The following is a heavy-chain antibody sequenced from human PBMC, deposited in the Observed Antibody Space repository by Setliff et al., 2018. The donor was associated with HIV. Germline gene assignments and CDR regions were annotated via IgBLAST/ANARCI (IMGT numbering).Heavy chain of an antibody. D-gene: IGHD6-6*01. CDR3: ARGLGSSSGFN. Sequence: SETLSLTCTVSGGSISSSSYYWGWIRQPPGKGLEWIGSIYYSGSTYYNPSLKSRVTISVDTSKNQFSLKLSSVTAADTAVYYCARGLGSSSGFNWGQGTLVTVSS. CDR2: IYYSGST. J-gene: IGHJ4*02. V-gene: IGHV4-39*01. CDR1: GGSISSSSYY.